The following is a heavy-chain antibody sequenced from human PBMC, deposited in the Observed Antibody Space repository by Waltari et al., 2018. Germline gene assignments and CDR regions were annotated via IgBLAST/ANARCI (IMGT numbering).Heavy chain of an antibody. CDR1: GYTLTGYY. CDR3: ARSRTLECFQN. Sequence: QVQLVQSGAEVKKPGAAVKVSCKDYGYTLTGYYMHWVRQSPGQGLEWMGRINPNSGGTNYAQKFQGRVTMTRDTSISTAYMELSRLRSDDTAVYYCARSRTLECFQNWGQGTLVTVSS. V-gene: IGHV1-2*06. CDR2: INPNSGGT. J-gene: IGHJ1*01.